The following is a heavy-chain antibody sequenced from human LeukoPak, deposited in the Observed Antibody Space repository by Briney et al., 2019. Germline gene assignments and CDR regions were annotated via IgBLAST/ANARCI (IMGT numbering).Heavy chain of an antibody. D-gene: IGHD4-17*01. CDR3: TKDPNGNYVGAFDP. J-gene: IGHJ5*02. V-gene: IGHV3-23*01. CDR1: GFSFSSFA. CDR2: ITGGHYPT. Sequence: GGSLKLSCAASGFSFSSFAMTWVRQAPGKGLEWVSSITGGHYPTYNTDSVKGRFTISRDNSKNTLYLQMNSLRADDTAVYYCTKDPNGNYVGAFDPWGQGTLVTVSS.